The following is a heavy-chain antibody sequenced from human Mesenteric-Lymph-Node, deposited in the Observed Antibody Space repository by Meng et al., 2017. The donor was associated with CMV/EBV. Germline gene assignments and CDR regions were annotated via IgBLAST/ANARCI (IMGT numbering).Heavy chain of an antibody. CDR3: ARIYSSGWPYFDY. CDR1: GASISNNY. D-gene: IGHD6-19*01. J-gene: IGHJ4*02. CDR2: IYSSGTT. V-gene: IGHV4-59*01. Sequence: SETLSLTCAVSGASISNNYWSWIRQSPGKGLEWIGYIYSSGTTNYNPSFKSRVAMSVDTSKNQFSLKLSSVTAADTAVYYCARIYSSGWPYFDYWGQGTLVTVSS.